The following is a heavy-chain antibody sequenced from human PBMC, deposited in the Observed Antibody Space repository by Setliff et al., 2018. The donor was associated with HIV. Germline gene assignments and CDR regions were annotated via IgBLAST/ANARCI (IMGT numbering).Heavy chain of an antibody. J-gene: IGHJ4*02. D-gene: IGHD3-10*01. Sequence: SETLSLTCAVYGGSFTGYYWTWIRQPPGKGLEWIGSIHYSGSTYYNPSLRSRVTTSVDTSKNQFSLKLSSVTAADTAVYYCARRIGGYPYYFDSGSPFNFWGQGAPVTVSS. CDR1: GGSFTGYY. V-gene: IGHV4-34*01. CDR3: ARRIGGYPYYFDSGSPFNF. CDR2: IHYSGST.